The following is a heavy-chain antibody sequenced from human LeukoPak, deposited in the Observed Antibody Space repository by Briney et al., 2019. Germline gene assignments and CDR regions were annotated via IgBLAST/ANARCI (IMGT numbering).Heavy chain of an antibody. D-gene: IGHD6-19*01. V-gene: IGHV1-18*01. CDR1: GYTFTSYG. Sequence: ASVKVSCKASGYTFTSYGISWVRQAPGQGLEWMGWISAYNGNTNYAQKLQGRVTMTTDTSTSTAYMELRSLRSDDTAVYYCARGYSSGWLPGYHFDYWGQGTLVTVSS. CDR3: ARGYSSGWLPGYHFDY. J-gene: IGHJ4*02. CDR2: ISAYNGNT.